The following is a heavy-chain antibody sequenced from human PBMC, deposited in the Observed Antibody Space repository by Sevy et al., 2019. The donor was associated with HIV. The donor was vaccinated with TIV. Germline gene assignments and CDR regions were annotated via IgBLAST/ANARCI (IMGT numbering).Heavy chain of an antibody. V-gene: IGHV4-34*01. J-gene: IGHJ6*02. D-gene: IGHD6-13*01. CDR1: GGSFSGYY. Sequence: SESLSLTCAVYGGSFSGYYWSWIRQPPGKGLEWIGEVNHSGTTNYNPSLKSRVTISGDTSKNQFSLKLSSVTAADTAVYYCAASGYSRSPGRTYYYYYGMDVWGQGTTVTVSS. CDR3: AASGYSRSPGRTYYYYYGMDV. CDR2: VNHSGTT.